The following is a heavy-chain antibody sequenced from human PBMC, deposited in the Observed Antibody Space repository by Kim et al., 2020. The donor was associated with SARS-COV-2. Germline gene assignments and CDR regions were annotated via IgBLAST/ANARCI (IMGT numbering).Heavy chain of an antibody. D-gene: IGHD6-19*01. J-gene: IGHJ4*02. Sequence: GGSLRLSCAASQFTFSSYWMTWVRQAPGKGLEWVANIDQDGNERSYGDSVRGRFTVSRDNAKNLLYLQMNSLRVEDTAVYYCARHIRTLQWRIDYWGQGT. CDR1: QFTFSSYW. CDR3: ARHIRTLQWRIDY. V-gene: IGHV3-7*01. CDR2: IDQDGNER.